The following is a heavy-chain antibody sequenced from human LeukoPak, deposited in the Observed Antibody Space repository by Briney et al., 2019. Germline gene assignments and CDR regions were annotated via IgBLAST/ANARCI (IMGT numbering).Heavy chain of an antibody. D-gene: IGHD3-10*01. CDR1: GFTFSSYW. Sequence: GGSLRLSCAASGFTFSSYWIHWVRQVPGKGLVWVSRINGDGSSTNYADSVKGRFTISRDNAKNTLYLQMNSLRAEDTAVYYCAEGRTWFGDYYFDYWGQGTLVTVSS. V-gene: IGHV3-74*01. CDR2: INGDGSST. J-gene: IGHJ4*02. CDR3: AEGRTWFGDYYFDY.